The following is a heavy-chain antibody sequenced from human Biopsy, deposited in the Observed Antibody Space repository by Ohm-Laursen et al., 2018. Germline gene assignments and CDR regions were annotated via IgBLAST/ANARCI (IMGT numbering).Heavy chain of an antibody. Sequence: ASVKVSCKASGYTFTSHDINWVRQATGQGLEWMGWMSPNTGNTVYAQRFQDRVTMTSDTSTGTAYMELTSLTSDDTAVYFCARWETTLGRSLDSWGQGTLVTVSS. J-gene: IGHJ4*02. CDR2: MSPNTGNT. D-gene: IGHD1-26*01. CDR1: GYTFTSHD. V-gene: IGHV1-8*01. CDR3: ARWETTLGRSLDS.